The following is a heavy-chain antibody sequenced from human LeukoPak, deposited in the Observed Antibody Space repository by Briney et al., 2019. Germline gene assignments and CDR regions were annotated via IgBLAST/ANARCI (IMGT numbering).Heavy chain of an antibody. Sequence: GGSLRLSCAASGFTFSSYAMSWVRQAPGKGLEWVSAVSGSGGGTYYSDSVKGRFTISRDNSKNTLYLQMNSVRVEDTAIYYCANGIYHDYSGTGDYWGQGTLVTVSS. CDR3: ANGIYHDYSGTGDY. V-gene: IGHV3-23*01. J-gene: IGHJ4*02. CDR1: GFTFSSYA. CDR2: VSGSGGGT. D-gene: IGHD3-22*01.